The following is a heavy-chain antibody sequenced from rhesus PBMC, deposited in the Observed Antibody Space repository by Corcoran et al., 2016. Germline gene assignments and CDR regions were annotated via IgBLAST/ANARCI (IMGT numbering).Heavy chain of an antibody. J-gene: IGHJ4*01. CDR2: INSGGGST. Sequence: EVQLVETGGGLVQPGGSLKLSCAASGFTFSSYGMSWVRQAPGKGLEWVLAINSGGGSTYYADSVKGRFTIARDNSKNTLSLQMNSLRAEDTAVYYCAKVPYTVLVVERYFDYWGQGVLVTVSS. CDR1: GFTFSSYG. D-gene: IGHD2-21*01. V-gene: IGHV3S5*01. CDR3: AKVPYTVLVVERYFDY.